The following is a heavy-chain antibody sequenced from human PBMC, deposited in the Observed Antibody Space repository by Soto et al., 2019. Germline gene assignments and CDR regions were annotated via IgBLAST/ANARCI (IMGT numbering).Heavy chain of an antibody. D-gene: IGHD6-19*01. CDR2: VSGRGSGT. CDR3: AKEKTGGHGSGWFHYSYGMDV. Sequence: QLLQSGGGLVQSGGSLRLSCEASGFTFSTYPMTWVRKAPGKGLEWVSGVSGRGSGTYYADSVKGRFTISRDNSKNTLYLQMNSLRAEDTALYYCAKEKTGGHGSGWFHYSYGMDVWCRGTPVSVSS. V-gene: IGHV3-23*01. J-gene: IGHJ6*02. CDR1: GFTFSTYP.